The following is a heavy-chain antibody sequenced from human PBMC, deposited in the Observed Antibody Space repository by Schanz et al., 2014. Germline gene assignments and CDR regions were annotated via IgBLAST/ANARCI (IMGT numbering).Heavy chain of an antibody. D-gene: IGHD3-22*01. V-gene: IGHV1-2*04. CDR2: INPNTGGT. CDR1: GYMFDTYG. CDR3: ARDDKYDFNCMDV. Sequence: QVRLVQSGAEAREPGASVKVSCKATGYMFDTYGFAWVRQAPGQGLEWMGWINPNTGGTNFAQKYQGWFTVTRDSSIRAVFMELSMVTYDAAAVYYSARDDKYDFNCMDVWGQGTTVTVSS. J-gene: IGHJ6*02.